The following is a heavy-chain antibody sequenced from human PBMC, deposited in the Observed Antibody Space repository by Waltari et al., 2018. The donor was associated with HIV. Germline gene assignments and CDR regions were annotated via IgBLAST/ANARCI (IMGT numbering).Heavy chain of an antibody. D-gene: IGHD3-10*01. J-gene: IGHJ5*02. V-gene: IGHV4-4*07. CDR1: GGPISSYY. CDR2: IYTSGST. CDR3: ARDNLMVRGVSHRGWFDP. Sequence: QVQLQESGPGLVKPSETLSLTCTVSGGPISSYYWSWIRQPAGKGLEWIGRIYTSGSTNYNPSLKSRVTMSVDTSKNQFSLKLSSVTAADTAVYYCARDNLMVRGVSHRGWFDPWGQGTLVTVSS.